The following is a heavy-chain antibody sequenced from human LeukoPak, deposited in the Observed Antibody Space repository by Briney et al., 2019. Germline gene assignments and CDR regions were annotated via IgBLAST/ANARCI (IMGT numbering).Heavy chain of an antibody. V-gene: IGHV1-18*01. J-gene: IGHJ6*02. CDR2: ISPYSGNT. CDR3: ARDLRDYDILTGYYYGSRDYYGMDV. Sequence: ASVKVSCKASGYTFTNYGITWVRQAPGQGLELMGWISPYSGNTNYAQKFQGRVTMTRDTSTSTVYMELSSLRSEDTAVYYCARDLRDYDILTGYYYGSRDYYGMDVWGQGTTVTVSS. D-gene: IGHD3-9*01. CDR1: GYTFTNYG.